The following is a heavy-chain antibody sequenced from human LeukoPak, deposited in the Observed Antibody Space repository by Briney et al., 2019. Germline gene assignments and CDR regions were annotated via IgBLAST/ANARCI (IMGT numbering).Heavy chain of an antibody. CDR2: ISGSGGST. V-gene: IGHV3-23*01. J-gene: IGHJ3*02. D-gene: IGHD2-15*01. CDR3: LRGGYCSATTCYSLKAFDM. Sequence: GRTLRLSCAASGFTFSSYGMCWVRHAPGTGLGLVSGISGSGGSTYSADSVQGRFTIFRDNSKNTLYLQMNSLVADDAAAYYCLRGGYCSATTCYSLKAFDMWGQGTMVTVSS. CDR1: GFTFSSYG.